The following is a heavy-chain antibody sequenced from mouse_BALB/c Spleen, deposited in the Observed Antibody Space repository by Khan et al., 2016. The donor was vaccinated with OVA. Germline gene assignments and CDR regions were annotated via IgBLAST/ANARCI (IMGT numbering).Heavy chain of an antibody. V-gene: IGHV5-9-3*01. CDR2: ISSGGHYT. Sequence: EVELVESGGGVVKPGGSLKLSCSASGFTFSSFAMSWVRQTPEKRLEWVATISSGGHYTFYPDSVKGRFTISRDNARNTLYLQMSSLRSEDTAMYYCARRLVDYYGMDYWGQGTLVTVSS. D-gene: IGHD2-2*01. CDR1: GFTFSSFA. J-gene: IGHJ4*01. CDR3: ARRLVDYYGMDY.